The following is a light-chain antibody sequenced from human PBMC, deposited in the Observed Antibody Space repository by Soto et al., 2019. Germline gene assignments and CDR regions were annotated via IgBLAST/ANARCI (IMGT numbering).Light chain of an antibody. V-gene: IGKV1-39*01. CDR2: AAS. J-gene: IGKJ4*01. CDR3: QQSYSTPRLT. CDR1: QSISSY. Sequence: DLQMTQSPSSLSASVGDRVTITCRASQSISSYLNWYQQKPGKAPKLLIYAASSLQSGVPSRFSGSEAGTDFTLTISSLQPEDFATYYCQQSYSTPRLTFGGGTKVEIK.